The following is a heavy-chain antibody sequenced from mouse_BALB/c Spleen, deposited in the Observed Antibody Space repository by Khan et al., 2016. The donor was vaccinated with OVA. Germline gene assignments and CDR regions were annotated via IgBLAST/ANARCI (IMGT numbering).Heavy chain of an antibody. CDR2: INTYTGEP. CDR1: GYTSTNYG. V-gene: IGHV9-3-1*01. J-gene: IGHJ4*01. CDR3: ARPPYIGDVMDY. Sequence: QIQLVQSGPELKKPGETVKISCKASGYTSTNYGINWVKQAPGKSLKWMGLINTYTGEPTYADDFKGRFAFSLETSASTAYLQITNLTNEDTAKYCCARPPYIGDVMDYWGQGTSVTVSS. D-gene: IGHD2-10*01.